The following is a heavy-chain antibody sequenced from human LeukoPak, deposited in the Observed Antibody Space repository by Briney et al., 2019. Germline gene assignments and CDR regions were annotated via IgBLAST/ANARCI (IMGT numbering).Heavy chain of an antibody. CDR1: GYTFTSYA. J-gene: IGHJ4*02. Sequence: ASVKVSCKASGYTFTSYAMHWVRQAPGQRLEWMGWINAGNGNTKYSQKFQGRVTITRDTSASTAHMELSSLRSEDTAVYFCARVTGGANFDHWGQGTLVTVSS. V-gene: IGHV1-3*01. CDR3: ARVTGGANFDH. D-gene: IGHD1-14*01. CDR2: INAGNGNT.